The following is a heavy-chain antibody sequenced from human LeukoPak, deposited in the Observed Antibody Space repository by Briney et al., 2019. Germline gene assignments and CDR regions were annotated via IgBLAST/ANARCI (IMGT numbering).Heavy chain of an antibody. Sequence: PGGSLRLSCAAPGFTFSSYAMSWVRQAPGKGLEWVSAISGRGGSTYYADSVKGRFTISRDNSRDTLYLQMNSLRAEDTAVYYCAKGYYDYVWGSYYFDYWGQGTLVTVSS. CDR2: ISGRGGST. CDR3: AKGYYDYVWGSYYFDY. J-gene: IGHJ4*02. CDR1: GFTFSSYA. D-gene: IGHD3-16*01. V-gene: IGHV3-23*01.